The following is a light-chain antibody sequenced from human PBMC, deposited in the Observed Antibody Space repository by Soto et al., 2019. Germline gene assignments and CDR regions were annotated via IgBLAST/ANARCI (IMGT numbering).Light chain of an antibody. V-gene: IGKV1-5*03. CDR3: LKDYNYPLT. CDR2: RAS. J-gene: IGKJ4*01. Sequence: DIQMTQSPSSLSASVLYRVTITCRASQSISTWLAWFQQKPGKAPKLLIYRASSLESGAPSRFSGTGSGTEFTLTISSLQPEDFATYYCLKDYNYPLTFGGGTKVDIK. CDR1: QSISTW.